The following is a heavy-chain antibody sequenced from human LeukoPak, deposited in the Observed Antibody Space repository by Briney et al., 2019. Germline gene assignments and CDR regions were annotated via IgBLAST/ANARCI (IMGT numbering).Heavy chain of an antibody. D-gene: IGHD2-2*01. V-gene: IGHV3-23*01. J-gene: IGHJ4*02. CDR2: ISGSGGGT. Sequence: PGGSLRLSCAASGFTFNTYAMSWVRQAPGKGLEWVSGISGSGGGTYYADSVKGRFTISRDNSKSTLYLQMNSLRVEDTAVYYCAKMGGRISAAVDNWGQGILVTVSS. CDR1: GFTFNTYA. CDR3: AKMGGRISAAVDN.